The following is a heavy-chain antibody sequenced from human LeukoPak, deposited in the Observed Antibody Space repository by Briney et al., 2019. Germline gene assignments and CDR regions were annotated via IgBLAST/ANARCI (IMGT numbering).Heavy chain of an antibody. CDR2: INPNSGGT. J-gene: IGHJ4*02. Sequence: ASVKVSCKASGYTFTGYYMHWVRQAPGQGLEWMGWINPNSGGTNYAQKFQGRVTMTRDTSISTAYMELSRLRSDVTAVYYCAGISGYCSSTSCYGYWGQGTLVTVSS. V-gene: IGHV1-2*02. CDR3: AGISGYCSSTSCYGY. CDR1: GYTFTGYY. D-gene: IGHD2-2*01.